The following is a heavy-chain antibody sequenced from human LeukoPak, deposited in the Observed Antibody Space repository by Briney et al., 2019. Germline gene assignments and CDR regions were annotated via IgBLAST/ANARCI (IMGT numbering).Heavy chain of an antibody. CDR3: TTKSSSWDI. V-gene: IGHV3-23*01. CDR1: GITLSNYG. Sequence: PGGSLRLSCAVSGITLSNYGMSWVRQAPGKGLEWVAGISDSGGRTNYADSVKGRFTISRDNPKNTLYLQMNSLKTEDTAVYYCTTKSSSWDIWGQGTLVTVSS. J-gene: IGHJ4*02. CDR2: ISDSGGRT. D-gene: IGHD6-13*01.